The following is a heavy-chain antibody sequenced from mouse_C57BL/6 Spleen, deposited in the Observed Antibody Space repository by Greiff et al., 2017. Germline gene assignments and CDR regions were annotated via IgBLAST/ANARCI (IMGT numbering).Heavy chain of an antibody. CDR3: ARADEGAMDY. V-gene: IGHV1-76*01. Sequence: QVQLQQSGAELVRPGASVKLSCKASGYTFTDYYINWVKQRPGQGLEWIARIYPGSGNTYYNEKFKGKATLTAEKSSSTAYMQLSSLTSEDSAVYFCARADEGAMDYWGQGTSVTVSS. CDR1: GYTFTDYY. CDR2: IYPGSGNT. J-gene: IGHJ4*01.